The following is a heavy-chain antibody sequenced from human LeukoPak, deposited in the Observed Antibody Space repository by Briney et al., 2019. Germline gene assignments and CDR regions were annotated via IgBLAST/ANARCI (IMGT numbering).Heavy chain of an antibody. Sequence: GGSLRVSCAASGFTFSSYGMHWVRQARGKGLEWVAGISYDRSNKYCAHSVKGRFTISGDNSKNTLYLQMSSLRAEDTAVYYCTNGQSGYDILTGYPPLGYWGQGTLVTVSS. V-gene: IGHV3-30*18. CDR2: ISYDRSNK. J-gene: IGHJ4*02. CDR3: TNGQSGYDILTGYPPLGY. D-gene: IGHD3-9*01. CDR1: GFTFSSYG.